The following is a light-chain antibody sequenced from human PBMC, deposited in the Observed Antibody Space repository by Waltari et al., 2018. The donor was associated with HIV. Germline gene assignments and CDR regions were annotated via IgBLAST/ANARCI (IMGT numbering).Light chain of an antibody. CDR2: EVI. Sequence: TISCTGTSSAFGISPYVSWYQQHPGNVPNVIISEVISRPSVVSDRFSGSKSGNTASLTISGLQPEDEADYYCTSYTSNDTRIFGGRTKVTVL. CDR3: TSYTSNDTRI. V-gene: IGLV2-14*01. J-gene: IGLJ2*01. CDR1: SSAFGISPY.